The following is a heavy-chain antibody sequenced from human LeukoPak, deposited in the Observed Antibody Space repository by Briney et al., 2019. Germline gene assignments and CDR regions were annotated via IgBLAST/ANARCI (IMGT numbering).Heavy chain of an antibody. D-gene: IGHD3-10*01. CDR2: IYTSGST. CDR3: ARDRTGRDWFDP. J-gene: IGHJ5*02. Sequence: SETLSLTCTVSGGSISSGSYYWSWIRQSAGKGLEWIGRIYTSGSTNYNPSLKSRVIISVDTSKNQFSLKPSSVTAADTAVYYCARDRTGRDWFDPWGQGTLVTVSS. CDR1: GGSISSGSYY. V-gene: IGHV4-61*02.